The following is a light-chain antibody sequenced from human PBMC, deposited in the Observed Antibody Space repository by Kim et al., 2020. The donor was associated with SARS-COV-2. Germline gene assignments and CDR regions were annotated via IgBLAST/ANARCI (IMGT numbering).Light chain of an antibody. CDR3: QQYGSSPLYS. CDR2: GAS. CDR1: QSVTNNY. Sequence: EIVLTQSPGTLSLSPGERATLSCRASQSVTNNYLGWYQQKPGQAPRLLIYGASSRATGIPDRFSGSGSRTDFTLTISRLEPEDFAVYYCQQYGSSPLYSFGQGTKLEI. J-gene: IGKJ2*03. V-gene: IGKV3-20*01.